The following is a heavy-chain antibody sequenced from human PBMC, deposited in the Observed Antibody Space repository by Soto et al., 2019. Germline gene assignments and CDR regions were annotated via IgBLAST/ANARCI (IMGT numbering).Heavy chain of an antibody. CDR1: GFSLSTSGMC. CDR2: IDWDDDK. V-gene: IGHV2-70*01. CDR3: ARMGTREGPRRSYCYGMDV. D-gene: IGHD3-10*01. Sequence: GSGPTLVNPTQPLTLTCTFSGFSLSTSGMCVSWIRQPPGKALEWLALIDWDDDKYYSTSLKTRLTISKDTSKNQVVLTMTNMDPVDTATYYCARMGTREGPRRSYCYGMDVWGQGTTVTVSS. J-gene: IGHJ6*02.